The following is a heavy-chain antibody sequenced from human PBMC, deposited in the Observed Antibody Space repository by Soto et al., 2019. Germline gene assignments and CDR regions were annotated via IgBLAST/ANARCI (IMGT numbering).Heavy chain of an antibody. CDR1: GGTFRTYA. J-gene: IGHJ6*04. Sequence: QVQLLQSGAEVKKPGSSVRVSCEASGGTFRTYAISWVRQAPGQGLEWMGELIPIFGTVNYSQKFQGSVTMTADESTTTVYMDLRSLRSADTAVYYCAKGAVAGTPNSYYYYGMDVLGKGTTVTVSS. CDR2: LIPIFGTV. CDR3: AKGAVAGTPNSYYYYGMDV. D-gene: IGHD6-19*01. V-gene: IGHV1-69*12.